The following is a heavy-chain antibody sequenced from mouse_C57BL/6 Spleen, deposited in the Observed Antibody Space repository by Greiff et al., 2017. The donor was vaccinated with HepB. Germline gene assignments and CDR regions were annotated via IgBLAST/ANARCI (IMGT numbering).Heavy chain of an antibody. D-gene: IGHD1-1*01. CDR2: IYPGDGDT. CDR1: GYAFSSSW. J-gene: IGHJ2*01. Sequence: VQLQQSGPELMKPGASVKISCKASGYAFSSSWMNWVKQRPGKGLEWIGRIYPGDGDTNYNGKFKGKATLTADKSSSTAYMQLSSLTSEDSAVYFCARPLTTVVATGDFDYWGQGTTLTVSS. CDR3: ARPLTTVVATGDFDY. V-gene: IGHV1-82*01.